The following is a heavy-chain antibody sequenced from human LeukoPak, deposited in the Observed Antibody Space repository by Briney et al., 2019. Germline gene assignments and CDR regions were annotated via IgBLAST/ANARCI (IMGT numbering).Heavy chain of an antibody. CDR1: GFTFDDYA. V-gene: IGHV3-74*01. CDR3: ARDSVSGDAFDI. CDR2: INTDGSST. Sequence: QTGRSLRLSCAASGFTFDDYAMHWVRQAPGKGLVWVSRINTDGSSTSYADSVKGRFTISRDNAKNTLYLQMNSLRAEDTAVYYCARDSVSGDAFDIWGQGTMVTVSS. J-gene: IGHJ3*02.